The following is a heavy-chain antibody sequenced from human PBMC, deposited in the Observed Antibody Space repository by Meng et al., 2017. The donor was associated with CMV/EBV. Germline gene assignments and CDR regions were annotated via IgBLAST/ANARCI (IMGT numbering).Heavy chain of an antibody. D-gene: IGHD2-2*01. V-gene: IGHV4-34*01. CDR3: ARGFPSWRKPAYYFDY. J-gene: IGHJ4*02. CDR2: INHSGST. Sequence: QSQLHQRGAGFLRPSQTLSLTSAGYGGSCSVYYGGWIRKPPGKGLEWIGEINHSGSTNYNPSLKSRVTISVDTSKNQFSLKLSSVTAADTAVYYCARGFPSWRKPAYYFDYWGQGTLVTVSS. CDR1: GGSCSVYY.